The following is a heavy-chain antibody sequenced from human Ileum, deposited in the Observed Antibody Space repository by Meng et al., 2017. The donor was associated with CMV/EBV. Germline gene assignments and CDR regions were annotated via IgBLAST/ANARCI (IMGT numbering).Heavy chain of an antibody. CDR2: IYYSGST. CDR1: GGSISSGDYY. Sequence: QVQLQEAGPGLVKPSQTLSLTCTVSGGSISSGDYYWSWIRQPPGKCLEWIGYIYYSGSTYYNPSLKSRVTISVDTSKSPFSLKLSSVTAADTAVYYCARQRGYCSGGSCYHFDYWGQGTLVTVSS. V-gene: IGHV4-30-4*08. J-gene: IGHJ4*02. CDR3: ARQRGYCSGGSCYHFDY. D-gene: IGHD2-15*01.